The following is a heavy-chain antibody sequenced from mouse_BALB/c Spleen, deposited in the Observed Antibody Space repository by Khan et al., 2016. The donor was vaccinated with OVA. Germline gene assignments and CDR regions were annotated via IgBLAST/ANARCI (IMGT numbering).Heavy chain of an antibody. CDR1: GYTFTSYW. V-gene: IGHV1-5*01. CDR2: IYPGNTDT. J-gene: IGHJ3*01. CDR3: TRRNWDVAWFAY. Sequence: VQLKQSGTVLARPGASVKMSCKASGYTFTSYWMHWVKQRPGQGLEWIGDIYPGNTDTNYNQKFKGKAKLTAVTSTSTAYMELYSLTNEDSAVYYCTRRNWDVAWFAYWGQGTLVTVFA. D-gene: IGHD4-1*01.